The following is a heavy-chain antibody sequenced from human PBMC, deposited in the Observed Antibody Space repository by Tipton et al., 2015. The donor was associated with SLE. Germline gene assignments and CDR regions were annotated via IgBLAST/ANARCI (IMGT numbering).Heavy chain of an antibody. CDR2: IKEDGSEK. J-gene: IGHJ4*02. V-gene: IGHV3-7*01. Sequence: SLRLSCAAPGFTFSSYWMSWVRQAPGKGLEWVANIKEDGSEKYYVDSVKGRFTISRDNAKNSLYLQMNSLGAEDTAVYYCARKALTTVTFFDYWGQGTLVTVSS. D-gene: IGHD4-17*01. CDR3: ARKALTTVTFFDY. CDR1: GFTFSSYW.